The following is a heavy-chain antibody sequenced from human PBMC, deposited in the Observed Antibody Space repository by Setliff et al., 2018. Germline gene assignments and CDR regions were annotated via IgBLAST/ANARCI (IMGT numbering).Heavy chain of an antibody. CDR3: ARINFYVSSGHYYAPDY. CDR2: ISPHNGNT. V-gene: IGHV1-18*01. D-gene: IGHD3-22*01. CDR1: GYTFTDFG. J-gene: IGHJ4*02. Sequence: ASVKVSCKASGYTFTDFGVSWVRQAPGQGLEWVGWISPHNGNTYYAPKFQGTVLMTADTSTTTAYMELRSLRADDTAVYYCARINFYVSSGHYYAPDYWGQGTLVTVSS.